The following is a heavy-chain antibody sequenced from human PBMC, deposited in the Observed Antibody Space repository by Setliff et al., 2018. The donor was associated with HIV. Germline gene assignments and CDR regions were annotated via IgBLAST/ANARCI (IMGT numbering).Heavy chain of an antibody. Sequence: SETLSLTCSVSGYSISSGYYWGWIRQPPGKGLEWIGSIYQTGSTNYNPSLKSRVTVSLDMSNNQFSLNLSSVTAADTAVYYCATADFPPPSYIWESYRSGAFDIWGQGTMVTVSS. D-gene: IGHD3-16*02. CDR2: IYQTGST. J-gene: IGHJ3*02. CDR3: ATADFPPPSYIWESYRSGAFDI. V-gene: IGHV4-38-2*02. CDR1: GYSISSGYY.